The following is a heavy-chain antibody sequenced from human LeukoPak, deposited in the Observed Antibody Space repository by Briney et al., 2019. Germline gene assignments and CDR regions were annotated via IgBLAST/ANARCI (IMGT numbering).Heavy chain of an antibody. V-gene: IGHV3-7*01. Sequence: GGSLRLSCAASGFTFSSYWMSWVRQAPGKGLEWVANIKQDGSEKYYVDSVKGRFTISRDNAKNSLYLQMNSLRAEGTAVYYCARPHYYYYMDVWGKGTTVTVSS. CDR2: IKQDGSEK. CDR3: ARPHYYYYMDV. CDR1: GFTFSSYW. J-gene: IGHJ6*03.